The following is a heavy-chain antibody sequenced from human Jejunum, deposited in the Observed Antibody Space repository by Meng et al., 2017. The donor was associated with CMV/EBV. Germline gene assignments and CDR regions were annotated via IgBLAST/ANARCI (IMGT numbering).Heavy chain of an antibody. CDR3: TRGSGSGGRDWFDP. Sequence: KASGYTVTNHDINWVRQATGQGLEWMGWMNSYSGNTGYAQKFQGRVTLTRDSSISTAYMELSNLRFEDTAVYYCTRGSGSGGRDWFDPWGQGTLVTVSS. CDR1: GYTVTNHD. J-gene: IGHJ5*02. D-gene: IGHD3-3*01. V-gene: IGHV1-8*01. CDR2: MNSYSGNT.